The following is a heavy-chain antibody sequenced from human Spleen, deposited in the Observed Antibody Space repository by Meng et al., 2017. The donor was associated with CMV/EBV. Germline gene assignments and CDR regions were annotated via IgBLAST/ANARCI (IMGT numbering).Heavy chain of an antibody. D-gene: IGHD3-10*01. CDR2: INPNSGDT. CDR1: GYTFTGYY. J-gene: IGHJ4*02. V-gene: IGHV1-2*02. CDR3: LYGNYGSGSYYNY. Sequence: ASVKVSCKASGYTFTGYYIHWVRQAPGQGFEWMGWINPNSGDTNYAQKFQGRVTMTRDTSISTAYMELSRLRSDDTAVYYCLYGNYGSGSYYNYWGQGTLVTVSS.